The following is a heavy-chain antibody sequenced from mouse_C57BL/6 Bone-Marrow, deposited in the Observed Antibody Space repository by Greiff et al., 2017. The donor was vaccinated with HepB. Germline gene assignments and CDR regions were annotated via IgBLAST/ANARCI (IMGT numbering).Heavy chain of an antibody. CDR3: SMGWLLRGWDY. D-gene: IGHD2-3*01. V-gene: IGHV14-3*01. CDR2: IDPANGNT. CDR1: GFNIKNTY. J-gene: IGHJ4*01. Sequence: VQLQQSVAELVRPGASVKLSCTASGFNIKNTYMHWVKQRPEQGLEWIGRIDPANGNTKYAPKFQGKATITADTSSNAAYMQLSSLTSEDSAIYDYSMGWLLRGWDYWGQGTLVTVSS.